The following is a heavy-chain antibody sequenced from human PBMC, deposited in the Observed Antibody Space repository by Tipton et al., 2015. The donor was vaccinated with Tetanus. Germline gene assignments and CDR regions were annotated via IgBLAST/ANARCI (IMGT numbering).Heavy chain of an antibody. CDR2: IYFSGHT. J-gene: IGHJ6*02. CDR1: GGSINSYY. V-gene: IGHV4-59*01. D-gene: IGHD6-19*01. CDR3: ARHSGWFNFYSGVDV. Sequence: LRLSCTVSGGSINSYYWSWLRRPPGKALEWIGYIYFSGHTKYSPSPKSRVTMSVDASMNQVSLNLTSVTAADSAVYFCARHSGWFNFYSGVDVWGQGTTVTVSS.